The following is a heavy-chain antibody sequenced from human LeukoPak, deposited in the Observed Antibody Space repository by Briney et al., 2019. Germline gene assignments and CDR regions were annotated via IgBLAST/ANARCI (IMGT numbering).Heavy chain of an antibody. CDR2: ISYDGSNK. J-gene: IGHJ4*02. D-gene: IGHD2-15*01. CDR1: GLTFSSYG. V-gene: IGHV3-30*03. CDR3: ATYDIVVVVAERAFDY. Sequence: GGSLRLSCAASGLTFSSYGTHWVRQAPGKGLEWVAVISYDGSNKYYADSVKGRFTISRDNSKNTLYLQMNSLRAEDTAVYYCATYDIVVVVAERAFDYWGQGTLVTVSS.